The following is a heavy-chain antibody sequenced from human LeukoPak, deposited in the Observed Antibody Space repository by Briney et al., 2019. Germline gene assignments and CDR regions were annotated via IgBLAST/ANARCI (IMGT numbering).Heavy chain of an antibody. CDR2: IIPILGIA. CDR3: ARDVTTVTTYPNYYYYGMDV. Sequence: SVKVSCKASGGTFSSYAISWVRQAPGQGLEWMGRIIPILGIANYAQKFQGRVTITADKSTSTAYMELSSLRSEDTAVYYSARDVTTVTTYPNYYYYGMDVWGQGTTVTVSS. CDR1: GGTFSSYA. V-gene: IGHV1-69*04. J-gene: IGHJ6*02. D-gene: IGHD4-11*01.